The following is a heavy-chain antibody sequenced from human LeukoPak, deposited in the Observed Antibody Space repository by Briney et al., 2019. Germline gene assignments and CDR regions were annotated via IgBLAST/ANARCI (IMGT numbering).Heavy chain of an antibody. D-gene: IGHD3-10*01. J-gene: IGHJ4*02. V-gene: IGHV1-8*01. Sequence: ASVKVSCKASGYTFTSYDINWVRQATGQGLEWMGWMNPNNGNTGYAQKFQGRVTMTRNTSISTAYMELSSLRSEDTAVYYCARGRNLMVRGVIFVYWGQGTLVTVSS. CDR2: MNPNNGNT. CDR1: GYTFTSYD. CDR3: ARGRNLMVRGVIFVY.